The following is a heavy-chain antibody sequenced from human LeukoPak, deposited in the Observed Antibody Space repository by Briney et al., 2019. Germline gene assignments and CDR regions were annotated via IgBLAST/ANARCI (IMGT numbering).Heavy chain of an antibody. CDR2: IYYSGST. Sequence: PSETLSLTCTVSGGSISSSSYYWGWIRQPPGKGLEWIGSIYYSGSTYYNPSLKSRVTISVDTSKNQFSLKLSSVTAADTAVYYCARGPRYYDILTGYSNWFDPWGQGTLVTVSS. CDR1: GGSISSSSYY. V-gene: IGHV4-39*01. CDR3: ARGPRYYDILTGYSNWFDP. J-gene: IGHJ5*02. D-gene: IGHD3-9*01.